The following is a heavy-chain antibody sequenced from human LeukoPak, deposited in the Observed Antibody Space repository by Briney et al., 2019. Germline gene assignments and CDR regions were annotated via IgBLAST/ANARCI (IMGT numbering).Heavy chain of an antibody. J-gene: IGHJ2*01. CDR1: GGTFSSYA. D-gene: IGHD3-22*01. V-gene: IGHV1-69*10. CDR2: IIPIFGIA. CDR3: VVSGMIVVVILLNSL. Sequence: GASVKVSCKASGGTFSSYAISWVRQAPGQGLEWMGGIIPIFGIANYAQKFQGRVTITADKSTSTAYMELSSLRSEDTAVYYCVVSGMIVVVILLNSLWGRGTLVTVSS.